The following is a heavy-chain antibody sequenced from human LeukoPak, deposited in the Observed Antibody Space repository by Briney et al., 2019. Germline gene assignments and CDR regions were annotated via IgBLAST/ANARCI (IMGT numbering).Heavy chain of an antibody. D-gene: IGHD2-15*01. V-gene: IGHV3-23*01. CDR2: ISGSRGST. CDR1: GFTFSTYA. J-gene: IGHJ3*02. Sequence: GGSLRLSCAASGFTFSTYAMSWVRQAPGKGLEWVSAISGSRGSTYYTDSVKGRFTISRDNSKNTVYLQMNSLRGEDTAVYYCAKDPPAKYCSGGSCSAFDIWGQGTMVTVSS. CDR3: AKDPPAKYCSGGSCSAFDI.